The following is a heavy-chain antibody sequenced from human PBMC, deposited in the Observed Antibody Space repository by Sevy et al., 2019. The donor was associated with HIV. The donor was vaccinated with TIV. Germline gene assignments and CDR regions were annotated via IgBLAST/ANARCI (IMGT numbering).Heavy chain of an antibody. J-gene: IGHJ3*02. CDR2: IWYDGSNK. CDR1: GFTFSSYG. V-gene: IGHV3-33*01. CDR3: AREGGATQPHAAFDI. D-gene: IGHD5-12*01. Sequence: GGSLRLSCAASGFTFSSYGMHWVRQAPGKGLEWVAVIWYDGSNKYYADSVKGRFTISRDNSKNTLYLQMNSLRAEDTAVYYCAREGGATQPHAAFDIWGQGTMVTVSS.